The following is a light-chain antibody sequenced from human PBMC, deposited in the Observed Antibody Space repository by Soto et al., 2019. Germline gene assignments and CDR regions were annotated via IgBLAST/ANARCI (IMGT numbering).Light chain of an antibody. CDR3: QQYNGYSWT. CDR1: QSISNW. CDR2: DAS. J-gene: IGKJ1*01. Sequence: DIQMTQSPSTLSASVGDRVTITCRASQSISNWLAWYQQKPGKAPKVLIFDASSLESGVPSRFSGSGSGTDFTLTISSLQPDDFAAYYCQQYNGYSWTFGQGTKVDIK. V-gene: IGKV1-5*01.